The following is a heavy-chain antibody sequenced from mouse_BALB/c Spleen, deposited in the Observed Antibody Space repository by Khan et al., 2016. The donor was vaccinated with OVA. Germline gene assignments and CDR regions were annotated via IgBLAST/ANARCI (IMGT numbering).Heavy chain of an antibody. CDR1: GFSLTTYG. CDR2: IWSGGST. J-gene: IGHJ3*01. CDR3: ARNYDYDDGLAY. D-gene: IGHD2-4*01. V-gene: IGHV2-2*02. Sequence: QVQLQQSGPGLVQPSQSLSITCTVSGFSLTTYGVHWVRQSPGKGLEWLGVIWSGGSTAYNAAFITKICISKDNSKSQVFFKMNRLQANDTAIYYCARNYDYDDGLAYWGQGTLVTVSA.